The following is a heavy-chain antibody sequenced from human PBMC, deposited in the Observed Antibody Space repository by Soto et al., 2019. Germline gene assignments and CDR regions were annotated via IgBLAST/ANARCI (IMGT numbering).Heavy chain of an antibody. D-gene: IGHD5-18*01. V-gene: IGHV1-3*01. CDR3: ARDPPVDTAMVNLYSDY. Sequence: RASVKVSCKASGYTFTSYAMHWVRQAPGQRLEWMGWINAGNGNTKYSQKFQGRVTITRDTSASTAYMELSSLRSEDTAVYYCARDPPVDTAMVNLYSDYWGQGTLVTDSS. J-gene: IGHJ4*02. CDR2: INAGNGNT. CDR1: GYTFTSYA.